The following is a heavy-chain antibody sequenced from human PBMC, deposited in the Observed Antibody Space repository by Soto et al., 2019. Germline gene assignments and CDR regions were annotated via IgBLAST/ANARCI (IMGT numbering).Heavy chain of an antibody. V-gene: IGHV1-69*01. CDR1: GGTFSSYA. Sequence: QVQLVQSGAEVKKPGSSVKVSCKASGGTFSSYAISWVRQAPGQGLEWMGGIIPIFGTANYAQKFQGRVAITADESTSTAYMYLSCLRSEDTAVYYCARVVVVVPAAIWRGWFDPGGQGTLVTVSS. J-gene: IGHJ5*02. D-gene: IGHD2-2*01. CDR3: ARVVVVVPAAIWRGWFDP. CDR2: IIPIFGTA.